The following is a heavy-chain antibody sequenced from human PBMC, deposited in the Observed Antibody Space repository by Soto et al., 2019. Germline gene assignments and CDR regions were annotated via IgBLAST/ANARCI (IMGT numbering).Heavy chain of an antibody. J-gene: IGHJ4*02. Sequence: EVQLVESGGGLVQPGGSLRLSWAASGSTLSTIWMTWVGKPPGKGLEWVANMDQDGSERYYVDSVWGRFTVSRDNAKNSLYLQMNSLRAEDTAVYYCVCGGNFFIYWGQGTLVTVSP. CDR2: MDQDGSER. V-gene: IGHV3-7*01. CDR3: VCGGNFFIY. D-gene: IGHD3-16*01. CDR1: GSTLSTIW.